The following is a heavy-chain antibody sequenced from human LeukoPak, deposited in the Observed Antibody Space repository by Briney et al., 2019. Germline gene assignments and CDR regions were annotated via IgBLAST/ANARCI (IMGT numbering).Heavy chain of an antibody. D-gene: IGHD3-9*01. V-gene: IGHV4-34*01. CDR3: ARSPVLRYFDWLSRINKYYFDY. J-gene: IGHJ4*02. CDR2: INHSGST. Sequence: PSETLSLTCAVYGGSFSGYYWSWIRQPPGKGLEWIGEINHSGSTNYNPSLKSRVTISVDTSKNQFSLKLSSVTAADTAVYYCARSPVLRYFDWLSRINKYYFDYWGQGTLVTVSS. CDR1: GGSFSGYY.